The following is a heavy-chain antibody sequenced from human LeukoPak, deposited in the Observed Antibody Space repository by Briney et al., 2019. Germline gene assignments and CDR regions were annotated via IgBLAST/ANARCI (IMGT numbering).Heavy chain of an antibody. CDR1: GYTFTSYD. CDR2: ISAYNGNT. J-gene: IGHJ4*02. V-gene: IGHV1-18*01. Sequence: ASVKVSCKASGYTFTSYDISWVRQAPGQGLEWMGWISAYNGNTTHAQKLQGRVTMTTDTSTSTAYMELRSLRSDDTAVYYCARVPSGVVIMEVDYWGQGTLVTVSS. D-gene: IGHD3-3*01. CDR3: ARVPSGVVIMEVDY.